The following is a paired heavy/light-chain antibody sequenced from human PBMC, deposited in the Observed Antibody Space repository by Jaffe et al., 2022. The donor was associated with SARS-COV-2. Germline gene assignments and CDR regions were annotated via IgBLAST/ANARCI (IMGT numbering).Heavy chain of an antibody. CDR3: ARGWDIDSRFDP. V-gene: IGHV1-8*01. CDR1: GYTFANYD. D-gene: IGHD2-15*01. Sequence: QVQLVQSGTEVRKPGASVKVSCKTSGYTFANYDIHWVRQATGQGLEWVGRMSPNNGDTVYAQSFQGRVTMTRKISISTVYMELSSLRSEDTAVYYCARGWDIDSRFDPWGQGTLVTVSS. CDR2: MSPNNGDT. J-gene: IGHJ5*02.
Light chain of an antibody. CDR1: QSVSRS. CDR2: DAS. V-gene: IGKV3-11*01. J-gene: IGKJ1*01. CDR3: QQRSGWPPT. Sequence: EIVLTQSPATLSLSPGERVTLSCRASQSVSRSLSWYQQKPGQAPRLLIYDASNRATGIPARFSGSGSGTDFTLTISSLGPEDFALYYCQQRSGWPPTFGQGTKVEVK.